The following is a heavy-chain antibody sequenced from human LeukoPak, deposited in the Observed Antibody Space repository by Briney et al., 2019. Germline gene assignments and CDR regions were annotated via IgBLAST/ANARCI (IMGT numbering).Heavy chain of an antibody. CDR1: GDSITSSSYY. Sequence: SETLSLTCTVSGDSITSSSYYWGWIRQPPAMGLEWIGTIYSYSGSTYYNPSLKSRVTISVDTSKNQFSLKLTSVTAADTAVYYCAASGMTAVTFFDYWGQGTLVTVSS. J-gene: IGHJ4*02. D-gene: IGHD4-17*01. CDR2: IYSYSGST. V-gene: IGHV4-39*01. CDR3: AASGMTAVTFFDY.